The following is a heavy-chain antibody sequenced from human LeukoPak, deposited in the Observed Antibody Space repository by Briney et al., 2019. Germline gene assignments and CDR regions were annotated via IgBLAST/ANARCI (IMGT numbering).Heavy chain of an antibody. CDR2: ISANGGNT. V-gene: IGHV3-23*01. CDR3: ARPPGRTGAFDI. CDR1: GFTFRNYV. Sequence: GGSLRLSCEASGFTFRNYVMSWVRQAPGKGLEWVSTISANGGNTYYADSVRGRFTISRDNSKNTLYLQMNSLRAEDTAVYYCARPPGRTGAFDIWGQGTMVTVSS. D-gene: IGHD3-10*01. J-gene: IGHJ3*02.